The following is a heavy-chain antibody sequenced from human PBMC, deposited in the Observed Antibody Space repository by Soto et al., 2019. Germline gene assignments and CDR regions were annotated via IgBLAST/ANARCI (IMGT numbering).Heavy chain of an antibody. Sequence: LILSCAASGFTFSSYGMHWVRQAPGKGLEWVAVISYDGSNKYYADSVKGRFTISRDNSKNTLYLQMNSLRAEDTAVYYCAKDGVLRYFDLLDYWGQGTLVTVSS. CDR2: ISYDGSNK. D-gene: IGHD3-9*01. CDR1: GFTFSSYG. J-gene: IGHJ4*02. V-gene: IGHV3-30*18. CDR3: AKDGVLRYFDLLDY.